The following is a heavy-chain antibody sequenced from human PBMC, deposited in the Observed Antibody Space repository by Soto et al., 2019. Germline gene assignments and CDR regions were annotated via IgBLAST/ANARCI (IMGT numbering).Heavy chain of an antibody. CDR2: IYYSGST. CDR3: ARGVYDYIWGSSLDAFDI. V-gene: IGHV4-31*03. D-gene: IGHD3-16*01. CDR1: GGSISSGGYY. Sequence: QVQLQESGPGLVKPSQTLSLTCTVSGGSISSGGYYWSWIRQHPGKGLEWIGYIYYSGSTYYNPSLKSRVTISVDTSKNRFSRKLSSVTAADTAVYYCARGVYDYIWGSSLDAFDIWGQGTMVTVSS. J-gene: IGHJ3*02.